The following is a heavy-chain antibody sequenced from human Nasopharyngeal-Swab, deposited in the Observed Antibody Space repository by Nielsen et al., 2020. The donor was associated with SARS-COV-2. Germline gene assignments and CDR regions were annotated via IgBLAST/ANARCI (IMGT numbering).Heavy chain of an antibody. J-gene: IGHJ6*02. CDR2: ISFDGTNK. V-gene: IGHV3-30*04. D-gene: IGHD2-15*01. CDR1: GFIFHSFA. Sequence: GGSLRLSCAASGFIFHSFAMHWVRQAPGKGLEWVALISFDGTNKYYAGSVRGRFTISRDTYKNTLYLQMNSLRAEDTAVYYCASGGHAYYYYYGMDVWGQGTTVTVSS. CDR3: ASGGHAYYYYYGMDV.